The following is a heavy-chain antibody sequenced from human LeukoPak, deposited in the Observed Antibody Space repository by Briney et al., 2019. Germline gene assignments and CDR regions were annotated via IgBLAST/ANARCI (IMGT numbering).Heavy chain of an antibody. J-gene: IGHJ6*03. Sequence: GGSLRLSCEASGFTFTTYSMTWDRQAPGKGLEWVSIISSGSSAIFSADALKGRFTISRDNAKNSLFLQMNSLTAEDTAVYYCAIDPYSGGYWNYYYYYMDVWGKGTTVTISS. CDR2: ISSGSSAI. CDR3: AIDPYSGGYWNYYYYYMDV. D-gene: IGHD1-26*01. V-gene: IGHV3-21*01. CDR1: GFTFTTYS.